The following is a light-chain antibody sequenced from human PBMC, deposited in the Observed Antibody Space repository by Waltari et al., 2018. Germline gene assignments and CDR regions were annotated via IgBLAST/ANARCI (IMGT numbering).Light chain of an antibody. CDR1: QGIRNY. J-gene: IGKJ1*01. CDR3: QKYNSAPPWT. CDR2: TAS. Sequence: DINMTQSPSSLSASVGDRVPITCRARQGIRNYLAWYQQNPGKVTKLLIYTASTLQSGVPSRFSGSGSGTDFTLTISSLQPEDVAIYYCQKYNSAPPWTFGQGTKVEIK. V-gene: IGKV1-27*01.